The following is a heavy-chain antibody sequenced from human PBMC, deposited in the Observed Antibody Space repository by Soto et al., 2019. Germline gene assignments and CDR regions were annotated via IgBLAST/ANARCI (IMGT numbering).Heavy chain of an antibody. CDR1: GGTFSSYA. CDR2: IIPIFGTA. J-gene: IGHJ6*02. V-gene: IGHV1-69*13. Sequence: SVKVSCKASGGTFSSYAISWVRQAPGQGLEWMGGIIPIFGTANYAQKFQGRVTITADESTSTAYMELSSLRSEDTAVYYCARTIVVVKGYYYYGMDVWGQGTTVTVSS. CDR3: ARTIVVVKGYYYYGMDV. D-gene: IGHD3-22*01.